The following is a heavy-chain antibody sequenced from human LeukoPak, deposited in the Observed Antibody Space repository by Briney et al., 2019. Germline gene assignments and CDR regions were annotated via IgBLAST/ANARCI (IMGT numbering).Heavy chain of an antibody. V-gene: IGHV3-23*01. Sequence: PGGSLRLSCAASGFTFITYAMSWVRQAPGKGLEWVSGISGSGGSTYYADSVKGRFTISRDKSKNTLYVQMNSLRAEDTAVYYCASSFTVTTKKNNFDYWGQGTLVTVSS. CDR2: ISGSGGST. J-gene: IGHJ4*02. D-gene: IGHD4-17*01. CDR3: ASSFTVTTKKNNFDY. CDR1: GFTFITYA.